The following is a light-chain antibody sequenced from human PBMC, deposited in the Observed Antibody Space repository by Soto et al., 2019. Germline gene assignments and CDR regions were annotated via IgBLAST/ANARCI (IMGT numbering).Light chain of an antibody. CDR1: QNFGSSY. CDR2: GAS. J-gene: IGKJ5*01. Sequence: EVVLTQSPDTVSLSPGERATLSWSASQNFGSSYLAWYQQKPGQAPRLLIYGASTRATGVPPRFSGSASGTEFTLTISSLQSEDFGVYYCQQYNDWPRTFGQGTRLEIK. V-gene: IGKV3-15*01. CDR3: QQYNDWPRT.